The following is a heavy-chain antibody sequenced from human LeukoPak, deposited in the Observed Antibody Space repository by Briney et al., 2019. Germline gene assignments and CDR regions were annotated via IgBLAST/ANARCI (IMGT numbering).Heavy chain of an antibody. J-gene: IGHJ6*02. CDR3: ARPLSNGYLQDRGGYYPYAMDV. Sequence: GGSLRLSCAASGFTFSSSTMYWVRQAPGKGLEWVAVISSDGTNKFYADSVKGRITISRDNSKNTLYLQMNSLRGYDTAVYYCARPLSNGYLQDRGGYYPYAMDVWGQGTTVTVSS. CDR2: ISSDGTNK. D-gene: IGHD3-22*01. V-gene: IGHV3-30-3*01. CDR1: GFTFSSST.